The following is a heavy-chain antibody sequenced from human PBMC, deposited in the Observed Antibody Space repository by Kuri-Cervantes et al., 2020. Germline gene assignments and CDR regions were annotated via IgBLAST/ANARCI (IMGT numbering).Heavy chain of an antibody. J-gene: IGHJ6*02. Sequence: ETLSLTCAASGFTFSSYSINWVRQAPGKGLEWVSYITRSSRIIYYADSVKGRFTISRDNAKNSLYLQMNSLRDEDTAVYYCARDLGRCYGMDVWGQGTTVTVSS. D-gene: IGHD3-10*01. CDR1: GFTFSSYS. CDR3: ARDLGRCYGMDV. V-gene: IGHV3-48*02. CDR2: ITRSSRII.